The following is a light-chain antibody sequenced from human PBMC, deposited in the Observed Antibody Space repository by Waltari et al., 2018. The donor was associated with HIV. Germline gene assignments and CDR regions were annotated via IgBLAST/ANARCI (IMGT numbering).Light chain of an antibody. CDR3: CTYAGDSSPYV. J-gene: IGLJ1*01. Sequence: QSALTQSASVSGSPGQSITISCTGSSSDFGSSSLFSWFQQHPGKAPKLILYQVSRRPSGISSRFSGAKSGGTAYLTISGLLAEDEADYFCCTYAGDSSPYVFGSGTGVTVL. CDR1: SSDFGSSSL. CDR2: QVS. V-gene: IGLV2-23*02.